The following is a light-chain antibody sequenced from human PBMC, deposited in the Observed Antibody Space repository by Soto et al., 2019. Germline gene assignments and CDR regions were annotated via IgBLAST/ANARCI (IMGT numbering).Light chain of an antibody. J-gene: IGKJ3*01. Sequence: EIVMTQSPATLSVSPGERATLSCRASQSVGSHLAWYQQKPGQAPRLLIYYTSTRATGIPARFSGSGSGTEITLTISSLQSEDFAVYYCHQYNNWPLTFGPGPKWISN. CDR3: HQYNNWPLT. CDR1: QSVGSH. CDR2: YTS. V-gene: IGKV3-15*01.